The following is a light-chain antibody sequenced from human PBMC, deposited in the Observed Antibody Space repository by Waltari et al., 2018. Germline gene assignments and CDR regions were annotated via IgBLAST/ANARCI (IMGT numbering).Light chain of an antibody. J-gene: IGLJ3*02. CDR2: YNG. CDR1: SSNVGRNM. Sequence: QSVVTQPPSASGTPGQRVTFSFSGSSSNVGRNMVTWYQQVPGTAPKLLIYYNGQRPSGVPDRFSGSKSGTSASLAISGLQSDDEADYYCAVWDQRLNGWLFGGGTRLTVL. V-gene: IGLV1-44*01. CDR3: AVWDQRLNGWL.